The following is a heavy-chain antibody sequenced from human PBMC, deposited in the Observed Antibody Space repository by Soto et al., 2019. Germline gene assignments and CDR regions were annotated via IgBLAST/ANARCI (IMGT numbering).Heavy chain of an antibody. CDR2: IKQDGSEQ. J-gene: IGHJ6*02. V-gene: IGHV3-7*05. CDR3: AREAV. CDR1: GFTFSGYW. Sequence: EVQLVEAGGGLVQPGGSLRLSCAASGFTFSGYWMSWVRQAPGKGLEWVANIKQDGSEQFYVDSVKGRFTISRDNAKNSLYLQMNSLRAEDTAVYYCAREAVWGQGTTVTVSS.